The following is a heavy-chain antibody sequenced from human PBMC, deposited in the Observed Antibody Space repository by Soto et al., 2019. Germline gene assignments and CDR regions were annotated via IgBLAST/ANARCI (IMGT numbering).Heavy chain of an antibody. CDR3: AKDYLRWAQS. CDR1: GFTFSDYG. D-gene: IGHD1-26*01. V-gene: IGHV3-23*01. CDR2: ISGSGST. Sequence: AGGSLRLYCADSGFTFSDYGMSWVRQAPGKGLEWVSAISGSGSTFYADSVKGRFTISRDNSKNTLYLQMNSLRAEDTAVYYCAKDYLRWAQSWGQGTLVTVSS. J-gene: IGHJ5*02.